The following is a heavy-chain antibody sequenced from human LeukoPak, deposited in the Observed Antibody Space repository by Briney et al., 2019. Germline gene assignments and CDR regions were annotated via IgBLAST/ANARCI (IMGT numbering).Heavy chain of an antibody. D-gene: IGHD2-2*02. V-gene: IGHV4-59*01. CDR2: IYYSGST. Sequence: PSETLSLTCTVSGGSISSYYWSWIRQPPGKGLEWIGYIYYSGSTNYNPSLKRRFTISVDTSKNQFSLKLSSVTAADTAVYYCASCPYTPGWFDPWGQGTLVTVSS. CDR3: ASCPYTPGWFDP. J-gene: IGHJ5*02. CDR1: GGSISSYY.